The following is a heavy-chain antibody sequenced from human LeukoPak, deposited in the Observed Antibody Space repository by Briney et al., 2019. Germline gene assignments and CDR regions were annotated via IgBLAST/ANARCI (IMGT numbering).Heavy chain of an antibody. V-gene: IGHV4-34*01. D-gene: IGHD1-7*01. CDR3: ARDRPGTTSIQDY. J-gene: IGHJ4*02. Sequence: MTSETLSLTCAVYGGSFSGYYWSWIRQPPGKGLEWIGEINHSGSTNYNPSLKSRVTISVDTSKNQSSLKLSSVTAADTAVYYCARDRPGTTSIQDYWGQGTLVTVSS. CDR2: INHSGST. CDR1: GGSFSGYY.